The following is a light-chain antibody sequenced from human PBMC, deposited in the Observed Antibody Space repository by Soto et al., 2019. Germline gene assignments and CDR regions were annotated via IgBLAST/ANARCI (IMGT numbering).Light chain of an antibody. V-gene: IGKV3-20*01. J-gene: IGKJ1*01. Sequence: EIVFTQSPGTLSLSPGERVTLSCRASQSVCSRCLAWYQQKPGKSPRLLIYGASSRATGIPDRFSGSGSGTDFTLTISRLEPEDFAVYYCQHYGTTPWTFGQGTKVGIK. CDR1: QSVCSRC. CDR3: QHYGTTPWT. CDR2: GAS.